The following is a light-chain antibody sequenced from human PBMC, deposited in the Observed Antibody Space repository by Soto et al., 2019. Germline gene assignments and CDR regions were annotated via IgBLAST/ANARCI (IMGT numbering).Light chain of an antibody. CDR2: GAS. Sequence: DMVMTQSPATLSVSPGERATLSCRASQSVSSSLAWYQQKPGRSPRLLIYGASTRAIGIPARFSGSGSGTEFTLTISSLQSEDFAVYYCLQYNNWWTFGQGTKVE. CDR3: LQYNNWWT. CDR1: QSVSSS. V-gene: IGKV3-15*01. J-gene: IGKJ1*01.